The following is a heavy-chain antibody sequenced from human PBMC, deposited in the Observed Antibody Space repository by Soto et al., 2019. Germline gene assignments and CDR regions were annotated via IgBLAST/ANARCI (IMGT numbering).Heavy chain of an antibody. V-gene: IGHV3-21*06. CDR2: INPDSTYI. D-gene: IGHD1-26*01. Sequence: VQLVESGGGLVEPGGSLRLSCAASGFTFSSYHVNWVRQAPGKGLEWVSSINPDSTYIYYADSVRGRFSISRDNAKNLVYLLMSSVRVEDTAVYCCARDPGRVLRIGYSDDWGQGTRVTGSS. J-gene: IGHJ4*02. CDR1: GFTFSSYH. CDR3: ARDPGRVLRIGYSDD.